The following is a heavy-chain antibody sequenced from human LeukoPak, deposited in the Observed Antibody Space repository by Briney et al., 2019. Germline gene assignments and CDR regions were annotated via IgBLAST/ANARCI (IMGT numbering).Heavy chain of an antibody. J-gene: IGHJ6*02. CDR3: ARAKVGRELQYCYYYGMDF. V-gene: IGHV1-18*01. CDR1: GYTFTNYG. D-gene: IGHD1-26*01. Sequence: ASVEFPCKASGYTFTNYGISWVRLAPGQGLEWVGWISPYNGNRNYAQKLQGRVTMTTDTSTSTAYMELSSLRSEDTAVYYCARAKVGRELQYCYYYGMDFWGQGTTVTVSS. CDR2: ISPYNGNR.